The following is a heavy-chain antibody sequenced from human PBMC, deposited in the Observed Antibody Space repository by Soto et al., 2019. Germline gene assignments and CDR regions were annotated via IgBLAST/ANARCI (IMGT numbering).Heavy chain of an antibody. CDR1: GFTFDDYA. D-gene: IGHD6-19*01. Sequence: GGSLRLSYAASGFTFDDYAMHWVRQAPGKGLEWVSGISWNSGSIGYADSVKGRFTISRDNAKNSLYLQMNSLRAEDTALYYCAKAYVEGSGWYIVDYWGQGTLVTVSS. J-gene: IGHJ4*02. CDR2: ISWNSGSI. CDR3: AKAYVEGSGWYIVDY. V-gene: IGHV3-9*01.